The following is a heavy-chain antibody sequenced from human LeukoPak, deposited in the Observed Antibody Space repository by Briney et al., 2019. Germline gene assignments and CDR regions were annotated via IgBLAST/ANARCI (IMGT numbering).Heavy chain of an antibody. D-gene: IGHD3-22*01. CDR1: GFTFSSYG. CDR3: ARSTNYYDSGGYYFYDWFDP. J-gene: IGHJ5*02. Sequence: GGSPRLSCAASGFTFSSYGMHWVRQAPGKGLEWVAVISYDGSNKYYADSVKGRFTISRDNSKNTLYLQMNSLRAEDTAVYYCARSTNYYDSGGYYFYDWFDPWGQGTLVTVSS. CDR2: ISYDGSNK. V-gene: IGHV3-30*03.